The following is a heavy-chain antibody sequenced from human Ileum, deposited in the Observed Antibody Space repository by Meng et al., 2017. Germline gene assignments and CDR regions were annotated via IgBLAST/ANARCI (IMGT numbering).Heavy chain of an antibody. D-gene: IGHD2-8*01. CDR2: ISGDGEIT. Sequence: GGSLRLSCAASGFTFSYYAMSWVRQVPGKGLEWVSAISGDGEITFYADSVKGRFTISRDKSKNTLYLHMSSLRAEDTGVYYCAKVLFTVDNGYFDYWGQGTLVTVSS. V-gene: IGHV3-23*01. CDR1: GFTFSYYA. CDR3: AKVLFTVDNGYFDY. J-gene: IGHJ4*02.